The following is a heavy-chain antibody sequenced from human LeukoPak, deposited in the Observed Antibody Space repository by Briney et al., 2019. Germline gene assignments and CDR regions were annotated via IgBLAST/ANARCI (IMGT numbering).Heavy chain of an antibody. CDR1: GFTFNSFA. Sequence: GGSLRLSCAASGFTFNSFAFTWVRQAPGWGLEWVSAINVRGDATFYAESVRGRFTISRDNSKNTLYLQMNGLGAEDTALYYCAKDYRYGSAWGPGTLVVVSS. V-gene: IGHV3-23*01. CDR2: INVRGDAT. D-gene: IGHD6-19*01. CDR3: AKDYRYGSA. J-gene: IGHJ5*02.